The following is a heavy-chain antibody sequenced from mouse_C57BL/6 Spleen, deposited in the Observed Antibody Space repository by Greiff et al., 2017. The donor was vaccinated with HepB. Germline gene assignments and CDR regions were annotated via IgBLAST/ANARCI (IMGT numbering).Heavy chain of an antibody. Sequence: VQLQQPGAELVKPGASVKLSCKASGYTFTSYWMQWVKQRPGQGLEWIGEIDPSDSYTNYNQKFKGKATLTVDTSSSTAYMQLSSLTSEDSAVYYCARRGYYYGSSPWYFDVWGTGTTVTVSS. D-gene: IGHD1-1*01. CDR2: IDPSDSYT. V-gene: IGHV1-50*01. CDR1: GYTFTSYW. J-gene: IGHJ1*03. CDR3: ARRGYYYGSSPWYFDV.